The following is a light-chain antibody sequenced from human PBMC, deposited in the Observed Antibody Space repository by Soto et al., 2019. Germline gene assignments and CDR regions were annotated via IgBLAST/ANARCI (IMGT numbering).Light chain of an antibody. CDR2: KAS. CDR1: QSVSSW. J-gene: IGKJ1*01. V-gene: IGKV1-5*03. CDR3: QQYNSYWT. Sequence: DIQMTQSPSTLSASVGDRVTITCRASQSVSSWLAWYQQNPGKAPKLLIYKASTLERGVPSRFSGSGSGTEFTLTITSLQPDDFATYYCQQYNSYWTFGQGTRVEIK.